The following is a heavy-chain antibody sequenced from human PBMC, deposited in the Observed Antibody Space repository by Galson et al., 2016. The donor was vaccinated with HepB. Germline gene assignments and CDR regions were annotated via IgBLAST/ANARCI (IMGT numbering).Heavy chain of an antibody. CDR1: GFTFSSYW. CDR2: IRRGATQK. Sequence: SLRLSCAASGFTFSSYWMTWVRQTPGQGLEWVANIRRGATQKNYVDSVKGRFTISRDNAKNSLFLQMNSLRAEDTAVYYCARDLTPSFDSGTYYDAFDTWGQGTMVTVSS. CDR3: ARDLTPSFDSGTYYDAFDT. D-gene: IGHD5-12*01. V-gene: IGHV3-7*01. J-gene: IGHJ3*02.